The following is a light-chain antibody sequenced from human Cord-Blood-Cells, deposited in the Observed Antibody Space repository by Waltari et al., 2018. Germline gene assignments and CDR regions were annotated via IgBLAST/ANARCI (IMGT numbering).Light chain of an antibody. Sequence: DIQMTQSPSSLSASVGDRVTITCRASQSISSYLNWYQQKPGKAPKLLIYAASSLQSGVPSRFSGSGSGTEFTRTISILQPEDFATYYCQQSYSTPPLTFGGGTKVEIK. J-gene: IGKJ4*01. V-gene: IGKV1-39*01. CDR3: QQSYSTPPLT. CDR1: QSISSY. CDR2: AAS.